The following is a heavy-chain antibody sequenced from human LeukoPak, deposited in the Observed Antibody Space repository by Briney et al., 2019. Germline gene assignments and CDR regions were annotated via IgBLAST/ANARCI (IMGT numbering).Heavy chain of an antibody. Sequence: GESLKISCKGSGYSFTSYWIGWVRQMPGKGLEWMGIIYPGDSDTRYSPSFQGQVTISADKSISTAYLQWSSLKASDTAMYYCVRRSCSSTSCYMYYGMDVWGQGTTVTVSS. CDR1: GYSFTSYW. J-gene: IGHJ6*02. CDR2: IYPGDSDT. CDR3: VRRSCSSTSCYMYYGMDV. D-gene: IGHD2-2*02. V-gene: IGHV5-51*01.